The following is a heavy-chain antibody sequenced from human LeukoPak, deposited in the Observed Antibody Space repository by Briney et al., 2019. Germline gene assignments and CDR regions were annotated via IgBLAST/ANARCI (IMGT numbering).Heavy chain of an antibody. Sequence: GRSLRLSCAASGFIFSSYGMHWVRQAPGKGLEWVAFIRYDGSNKYYADSVKGRFTISRDNSKNTLYLRMNSLRAEDTAVYYCAKDRGPTGDALDYWGQGTTVTVSS. CDR2: IRYDGSNK. J-gene: IGHJ4*03. D-gene: IGHD7-27*01. V-gene: IGHV3-30*02. CDR1: GFIFSSYG. CDR3: AKDRGPTGDALDY.